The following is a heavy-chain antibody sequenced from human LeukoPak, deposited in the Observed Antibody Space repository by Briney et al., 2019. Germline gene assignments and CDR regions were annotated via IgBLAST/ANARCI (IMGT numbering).Heavy chain of an antibody. CDR2: INPSGGST. Sequence: ASVKVSCKASGYTFTSYYMHWVRQAPGQGLEWTGIINPSGGSTSYAQKFQGRVTMTRDTSMSTVYMELSSLRSEDTAVYYCARVYSSSREQPGAFDIWGQGTMVTVSS. CDR1: GYTFTSYY. J-gene: IGHJ3*02. CDR3: ARVYSSSREQPGAFDI. D-gene: IGHD6-6*01. V-gene: IGHV1-46*01.